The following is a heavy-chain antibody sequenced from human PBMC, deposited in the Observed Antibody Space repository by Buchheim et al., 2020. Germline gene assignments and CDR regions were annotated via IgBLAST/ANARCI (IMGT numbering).Heavy chain of an antibody. J-gene: IGHJ6*02. CDR2: IYSSGSN. Sequence: QVQLQESGPGLVKPSQTLSLTCTVSGGSISSGSYYWSWLRQPAGKGLEWIGRIYSSGSNNYNPSLKSRVTISVDTSKNQFSLKLSSVTAADTAVYYCARGLGYCTTTRCYFYYYGMDVWGQGTT. D-gene: IGHD2-2*03. CDR3: ARGLGYCTTTRCYFYYYGMDV. CDR1: GGSISSGSYY. V-gene: IGHV4-61*02.